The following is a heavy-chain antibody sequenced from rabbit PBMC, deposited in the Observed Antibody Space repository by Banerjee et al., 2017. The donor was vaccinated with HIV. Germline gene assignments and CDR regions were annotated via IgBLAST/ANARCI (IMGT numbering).Heavy chain of an antibody. CDR3: AREPYYSYGYAGAFNL. V-gene: IGHV1S40*01. D-gene: IGHD6-1*01. CDR2: IDAGSSSST. Sequence: QSLEESGGDLVKPGTSLTLTCTASGFSFSSSCYMCWVRQAPGKGPEWIACIDAGSSSSTYYASWAKGRFTISKTSSTTVTLQMTSLTAADTATYFCAREPYYSYGYAGAFNLWGQGTLVTVS. CDR1: GFSFSSSCY. J-gene: IGHJ4*01.